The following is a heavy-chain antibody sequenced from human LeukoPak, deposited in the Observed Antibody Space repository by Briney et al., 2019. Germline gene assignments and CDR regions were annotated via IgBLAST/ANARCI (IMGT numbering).Heavy chain of an antibody. CDR2: IYPGDSDT. CDR3: AKPRDGYNSAIRSFDY. D-gene: IGHD5-24*01. CDR1: GYSFNSYW. Sequence: KSGESLKIYCKGSGYSFNSYWIAWLRRMPGKGLEWMRTIYPGDSDTRYSPSFQGQVTISADKSISTAYLQWSSLKASDSALYYCAKPRDGYNSAIRSFDYWGKGTLVIFSS. V-gene: IGHV5-51*03. J-gene: IGHJ4*02.